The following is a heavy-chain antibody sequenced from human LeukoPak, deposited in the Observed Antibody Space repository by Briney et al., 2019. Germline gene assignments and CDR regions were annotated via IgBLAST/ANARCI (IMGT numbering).Heavy chain of an antibody. CDR3: ARESLFPAVITSTFDY. CDR2: INPSGGST. Sequence: GASVKVSCKASGYTFTSYYMHWVRQAPGQGLEWMGIINPSGGSTSYAQKFQGRVTMTRDTSTSTVYMELSSLRSEDTAVYYCARESLFPAVITSTFDYWGQGTLVTVSS. CDR1: GYTFTSYY. D-gene: IGHD3-22*01. J-gene: IGHJ4*02. V-gene: IGHV1-46*01.